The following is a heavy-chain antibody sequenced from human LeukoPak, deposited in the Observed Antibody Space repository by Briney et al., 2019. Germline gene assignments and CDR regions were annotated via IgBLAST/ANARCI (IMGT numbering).Heavy chain of an antibody. CDR2: IYYTGTT. CDR1: GGSISSAAYY. CDR3: ARRPIAAGNNWFDP. Sequence: PSETLSHTCTVSGGSISSAAYYWGWVRQPPAKGLDWIGSIYYTGTTYYSPSLQTRATLSFDTSKNQFPLKLTSVTTTDTAVYFCARRPIAAGNNWFDPWGQGTLVTVSS. D-gene: IGHD6-13*01. J-gene: IGHJ5*02. V-gene: IGHV4-39*01.